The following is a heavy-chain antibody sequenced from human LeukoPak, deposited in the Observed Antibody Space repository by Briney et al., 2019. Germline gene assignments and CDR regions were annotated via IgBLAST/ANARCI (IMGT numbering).Heavy chain of an antibody. D-gene: IGHD1-7*01. CDR2: INPNSGGT. CDR1: GYTFTGYY. J-gene: IGHJ5*02. CDR3: ARGRTGTPNWFDP. Sequence: APVKVSCRASGYTFTGYYMHWVRQAPGQGLEWMGWINPNSGGTNYAQKFQGRVTMTRDTSISTAYMELSRLRSDDTAVYYCARGRTGTPNWFDPWGQGTLVTVSS. V-gene: IGHV1-2*02.